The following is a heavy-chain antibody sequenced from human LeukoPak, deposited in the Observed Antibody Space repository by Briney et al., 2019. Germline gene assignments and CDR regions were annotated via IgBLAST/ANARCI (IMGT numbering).Heavy chain of an antibody. J-gene: IGHJ4*02. V-gene: IGHV4-59*08. CDR1: GDSISSSY. Sequence: PSETLSLTCTVSGDSISSSYWTWIRQPPGKGLEWIGYIYYSGNTNYNPSLKSRVTISLDTSKNQFSLELTSVTAADTAMYYCARRKAKTPNYFDYWGQGALVTVSS. CDR3: ARRKAKTPNYFDY. CDR2: IYYSGNT.